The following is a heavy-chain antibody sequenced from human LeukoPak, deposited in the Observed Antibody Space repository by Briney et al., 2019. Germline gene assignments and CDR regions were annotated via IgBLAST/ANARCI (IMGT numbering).Heavy chain of an antibody. V-gene: IGHV4-4*07. Sequence: PGGSLRLSCAASGFTFSSYAMSWIRQPAGKGLEWIGRIYTSGSTNYNPSLKSRVTMSVDTSKNQFSLKLSSVTAADTAVYYCARGFPYDFWSGYGVWGQGTLVTVSS. D-gene: IGHD3-3*01. CDR1: GFTFSSYA. CDR3: ARGFPYDFWSGYGV. CDR2: IYTSGST. J-gene: IGHJ4*02.